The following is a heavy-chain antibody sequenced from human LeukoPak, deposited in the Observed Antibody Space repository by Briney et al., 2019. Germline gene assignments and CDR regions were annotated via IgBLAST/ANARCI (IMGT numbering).Heavy chain of an antibody. Sequence: GGSLRLSCAASGFTFSSYWMSWVRQAPGKGLEWVSTISADGGSTDYADSVKGRFSIFRDNSGQTLYLQMNSLRAGDTAVYYCAGDQRYWGQGTLVIVSS. D-gene: IGHD5-24*01. J-gene: IGHJ4*02. CDR2: ISADGGST. V-gene: IGHV3-23*01. CDR3: AGDQRY. CDR1: GFTFSSYW.